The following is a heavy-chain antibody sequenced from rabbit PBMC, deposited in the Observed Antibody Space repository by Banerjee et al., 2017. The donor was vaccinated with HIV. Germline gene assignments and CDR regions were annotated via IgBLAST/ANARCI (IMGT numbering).Heavy chain of an antibody. Sequence: QEQLEESGGDLVKPEGSLTLTCTASGFSFSSSFWVCWVRQAPGKGLEWIACIYTGAGKTYYANWAEVRFTISKTSSTTVTLQMTSLSAADTATYFCTRGTYVNSDYCPHNLWGPGTLVTVS. J-gene: IGHJ4*01. CDR3: TRGTYVNSDYCPHNL. D-gene: IGHD1-1*01. CDR1: GFSFSSSFW. V-gene: IGHV1S45*01. CDR2: IYTGAGKT.